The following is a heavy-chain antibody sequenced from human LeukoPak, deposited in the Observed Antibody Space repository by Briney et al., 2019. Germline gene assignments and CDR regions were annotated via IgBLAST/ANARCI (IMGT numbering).Heavy chain of an antibody. Sequence: SETLSLTCTVSGGSISSGGYYWGWIRQHPGKGLEWIGYIYYSGSTYYNPSLKSRVTISVDTSKNQFSLKLSSVTAADTAVYYCARRTVTTYDYYGMDVWGQGTTVTVSS. D-gene: IGHD4-11*01. CDR3: ARRTVTTYDYYGMDV. J-gene: IGHJ6*02. CDR2: IYYSGST. V-gene: IGHV4-31*03. CDR1: GGSISSGGYY.